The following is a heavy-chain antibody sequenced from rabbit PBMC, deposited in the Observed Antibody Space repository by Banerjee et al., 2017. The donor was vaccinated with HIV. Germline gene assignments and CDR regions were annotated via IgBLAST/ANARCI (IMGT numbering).Heavy chain of an antibody. CDR2: IYAGSSGST. V-gene: IGHV1S40*01. J-gene: IGHJ4*01. CDR3: AREPYAPSGDVVL. Sequence: QSLEESGGDLVKPGASLTLTCTASGIDFSSYYYMCWVRQAPGKGLEWIACIYAGSSGSTYYASWAKGRFTISKTSSTTVTLQMPSLTAADTATYFCAREPYAPSGDVVLWGPGTLVTVS. D-gene: IGHD1-1*01. CDR1: GIDFSSYYY.